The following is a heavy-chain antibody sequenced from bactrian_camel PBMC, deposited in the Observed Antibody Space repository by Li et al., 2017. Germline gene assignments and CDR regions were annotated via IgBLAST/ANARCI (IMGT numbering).Heavy chain of an antibody. Sequence: HVQLVESGGASVQPGETLRLSCTASGFTVDDSDMGWYRLAPGKECEMVAIFGYDGSTRYADSVKGRFTMSRDNAKNTVYLQLNSLKTEGMAMYYCAKEGDYGFGYYYWGQGTQVTVS. J-gene: IGHJ4*01. D-gene: IGHD5*01. CDR3: AKEGDYGFGYYY. CDR2: FGYDGST. V-gene: IGHV3S60*01. CDR1: GFTVDDSD.